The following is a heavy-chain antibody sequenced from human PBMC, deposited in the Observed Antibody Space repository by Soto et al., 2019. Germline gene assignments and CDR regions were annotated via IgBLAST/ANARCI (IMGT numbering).Heavy chain of an antibody. D-gene: IGHD5-18*01. CDR1: GYTFSNYG. V-gene: IGHV1-18*01. CDR2: ISGYNGNT. Sequence: QVKLVQSGAEVKKPGASVKVSCKASGYTFSNYGISWVRQGPGQGLEWMGWISGYNGNTHYEEKVQDRIKMTTDTSTSTKYLELRSLRSDDTAVYFCARDPGFGFGYSYAFAMDVWGQGTTVTVSS. CDR3: ARDPGFGFGYSYAFAMDV. J-gene: IGHJ6*02.